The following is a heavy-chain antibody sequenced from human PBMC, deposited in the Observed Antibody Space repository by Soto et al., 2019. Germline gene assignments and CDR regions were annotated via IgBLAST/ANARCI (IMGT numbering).Heavy chain of an antibody. V-gene: IGHV1-24*01. D-gene: IGHD1-26*01. J-gene: IGHJ3*02. CDR1: GYTITELS. Sequence: GASVKVSCKVSGYTITELSMHWVRQAPGKGLEWMGGFDPEDGETIYAQKFQGRVTMTEDTATDTAYMELSSLRSEDTAVYCCATSPPVGATTDSLDIWGQGTMVT. CDR2: FDPEDGET. CDR3: ATSPPVGATTDSLDI.